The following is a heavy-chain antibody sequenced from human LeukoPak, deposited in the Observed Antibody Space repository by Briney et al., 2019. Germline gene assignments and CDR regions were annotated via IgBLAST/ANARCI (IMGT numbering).Heavy chain of an antibody. CDR2: IYYSGST. Sequence: SETLSLTCTVSGGSISSYYWSWIRQPPGKGLEWIGYIYYSGSTNYNPSLKSRVTMSVDTSKNQFSLKLSSVTAADTAVYYCAREGRVAAADYWGQGTLVTVSS. CDR3: AREGRVAAADY. CDR1: GGSISSYY. V-gene: IGHV4-59*12. D-gene: IGHD6-13*01. J-gene: IGHJ4*02.